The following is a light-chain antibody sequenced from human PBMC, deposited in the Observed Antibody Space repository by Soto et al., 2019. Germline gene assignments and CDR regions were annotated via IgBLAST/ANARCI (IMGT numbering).Light chain of an antibody. V-gene: IGKV3-15*01. CDR3: QRYNNWPLT. CDR1: QSVSSSY. CDR2: DVS. Sequence: EIVLTQSPGTLSLSPGERATLSCRASQSVSSSYLAWYQQKPGQAPRLLISDVSTRATGIPARFSGSRSGPEFTLTINSLQSEDFAIYYCQRYNNWPLTFGGGTKVDIK. J-gene: IGKJ4*01.